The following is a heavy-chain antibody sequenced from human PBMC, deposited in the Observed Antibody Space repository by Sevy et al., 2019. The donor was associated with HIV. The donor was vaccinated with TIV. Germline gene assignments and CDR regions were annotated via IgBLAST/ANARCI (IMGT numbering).Heavy chain of an antibody. V-gene: IGHV3-7*03. CDR1: GFTFSRYW. CDR2: IKVDGSEK. CDR3: ARECSSTRCLWGMDV. D-gene: IGHD2-2*01. J-gene: IGHJ6*02. Sequence: GGSLRLSCAASGFTFSRYWMSWVRQAPGKGLEWVANIKVDGSEKYYVDSVKGRFTISRDNAKNSLYLQMNSLRAEDTAVYYCARECSSTRCLWGMDVWGQGTTVTVSS.